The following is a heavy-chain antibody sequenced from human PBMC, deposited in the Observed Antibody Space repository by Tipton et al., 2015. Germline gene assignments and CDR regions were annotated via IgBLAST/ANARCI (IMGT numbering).Heavy chain of an antibody. D-gene: IGHD5-24*01. V-gene: IGHV4-4*02. Sequence: TLSLTCAISGDSFTSNNWWSWVRQPPGKGLEWIGEIYHTGSTHYNPSLKSRVSISLDTSKNHFSLSLTSVTAADTAIYYCARDLEHGMDVWGQGTTVTVSS. CDR3: ARDLEHGMDV. CDR1: GDSFTSNNW. CDR2: IYHTGST. J-gene: IGHJ6*02.